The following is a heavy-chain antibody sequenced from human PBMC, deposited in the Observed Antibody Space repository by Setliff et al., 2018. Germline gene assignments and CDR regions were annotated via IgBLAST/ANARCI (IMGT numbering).Heavy chain of an antibody. J-gene: IGHJ4*02. D-gene: IGHD3-10*01. Sequence: ETLSLTCTVSGDSIGNYYWNWIRQPAGKGLEWIGRIYVTESTKYNPSLKSRVTLSIDTSKNQFSLKLSSVTAADAALYYCAASRAYTGAVEEWFLPKTFDFWGQGSPVTVSS. CDR2: IYVTEST. CDR1: GDSIGNYY. V-gene: IGHV4-4*07. CDR3: AASRAYTGAVEEWFLPKTFDF.